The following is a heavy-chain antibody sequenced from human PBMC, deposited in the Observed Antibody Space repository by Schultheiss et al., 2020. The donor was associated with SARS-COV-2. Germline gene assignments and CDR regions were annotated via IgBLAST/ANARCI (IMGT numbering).Heavy chain of an antibody. J-gene: IGHJ6*03. Sequence: SETLSLTCAVYGGSFSGYYWSWIRQPPGKGLEWIGEINHSGSTNYNPSLKSRVTISVDTSKNQFSLKLSSVTAADTAVYYCARHYTGYSSSHYYYYYMDVWGKGTTVTVSS. CDR3: ARHYTGYSSSHYYYYYMDV. V-gene: IGHV4-34*01. CDR1: GGSFSGYY. D-gene: IGHD6-6*01. CDR2: INHSGST.